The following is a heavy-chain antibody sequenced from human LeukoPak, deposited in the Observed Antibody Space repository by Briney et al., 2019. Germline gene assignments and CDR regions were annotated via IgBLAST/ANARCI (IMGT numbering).Heavy chain of an antibody. CDR1: GFTFSTYF. D-gene: IGHD2-21*01. J-gene: IGHJ3*02. CDR3: ARERQDTILHSGAFDI. CDR2: IASDGSQT. Sequence: PGGSLRLSCAASGFTFSTYFMHWVPKAPGKGLEGLADIASDGSQTFYVESVKGRFTISRDNSKNTLYLQMNSLRAEDTAVYFCARERQDTILHSGAFDIWGQGTMVTVSS. V-gene: IGHV3-30-3*01.